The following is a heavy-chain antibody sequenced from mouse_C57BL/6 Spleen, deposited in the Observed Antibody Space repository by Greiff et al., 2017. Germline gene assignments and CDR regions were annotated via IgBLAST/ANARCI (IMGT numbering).Heavy chain of an antibody. CDR3: VREDDCDWCFDV. CDR1: GFTFTTYA. CDR2: IRSKSSTFAT. V-gene: IGHV10-3*01. Sequence: EVQLVESGGGLVQPKGSLKLSCAASGFTFTTYAMHWVRQAPGKGLEWVARIRSKSSTFATYYADSVKDRFTITRDDSQSKLYRQMNNLKAEYTAMYYCVREDDCDWCFDVWGTGTTVTVSA. D-gene: IGHD2-4*01. J-gene: IGHJ1*03.